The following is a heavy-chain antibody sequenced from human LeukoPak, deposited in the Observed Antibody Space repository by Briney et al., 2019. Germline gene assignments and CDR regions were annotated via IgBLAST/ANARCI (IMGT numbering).Heavy chain of an antibody. V-gene: IGHV5-51*01. Sequence: PGESLKISCKGSGXTFTRYWIGWVRQMPGKGLEWMGIIYPGDSESKYRPSLQGQVTISVDKSINTAYLQWSSLKASHTAIYYCARIEGSTFDYWGQGTLVTVSS. CDR3: ARIEGSTFDY. CDR1: GXTFTRYW. CDR2: IYPGDSES. J-gene: IGHJ4*02.